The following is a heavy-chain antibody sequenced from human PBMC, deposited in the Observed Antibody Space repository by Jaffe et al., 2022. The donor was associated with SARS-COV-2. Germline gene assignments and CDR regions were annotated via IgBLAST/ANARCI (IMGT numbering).Heavy chain of an antibody. CDR3: AKDVRQWVPPGRFDP. CDR1: GFTFSNYG. J-gene: IGHJ5*02. D-gene: IGHD6-19*01. Sequence: QVHLVESGGGVVQPGRSLRLSCAAAGFTFSNYGMHWVRQAPGKGLEWVAVISDDGSNKYYADSVRGRFTISRDNSKNTLYLQINSLRAEDTAVYYCAKDVRQWVPPGRFDPWGQGALVTVSS. CDR2: ISDDGSNK. V-gene: IGHV3-30*18.